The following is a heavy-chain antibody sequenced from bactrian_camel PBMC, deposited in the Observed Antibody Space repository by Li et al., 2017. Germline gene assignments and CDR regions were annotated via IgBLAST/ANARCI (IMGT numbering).Heavy chain of an antibody. Sequence: HVQLVESGGGLVQPGGSLRIYCAASGFAVSSYAMTWVCQAPGRGPEWVSSIYTAGGITYYTDRVKGRFTIAKDNAKNTLYLQMNSLKPEDTAVYYCAAGQTDGSWDFGYWGQGTQVTVS. D-gene: IGHD6*01. V-gene: IGHV3S7*01. CDR3: AAGQTDGSWDFGY. CDR1: GFAVSSYA. CDR2: IYTAGGIT. J-gene: IGHJ6*01.